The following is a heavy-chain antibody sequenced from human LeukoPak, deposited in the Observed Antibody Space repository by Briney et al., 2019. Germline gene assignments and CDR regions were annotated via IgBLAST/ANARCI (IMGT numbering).Heavy chain of an antibody. CDR2: ISWNSGSI. CDR1: GFTFDDYA. V-gene: IGHV3-9*01. J-gene: IGHJ3*02. Sequence: QPGGSLRLSCAASGFTFDDYAMHWVRQAPGKGLEWVSGISWNSGSIGYADSVKGRFTISRDNAKNSLYLQMNSLRAEDTALYYCAKEGRGGAFDIWGQGTMVTVSS. D-gene: IGHD3-10*01. CDR3: AKEGRGGAFDI.